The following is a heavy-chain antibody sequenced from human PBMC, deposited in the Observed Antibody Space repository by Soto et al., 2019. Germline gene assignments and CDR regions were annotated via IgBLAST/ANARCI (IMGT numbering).Heavy chain of an antibody. D-gene: IGHD2-8*01. V-gene: IGHV1-69*13. CDR1: GGTFSSYA. CDR3: ARDPPYCTNGVCYTPLGGYYGMDV. CDR2: IIPIFGTA. J-gene: IGHJ6*02. Sequence: GASVKVSCKASGGTFSSYAISWVRQAPGQGLEWMGGIIPIFGTANYAQKFQGRVTITADESTSTAYMELSSLRSEDTAVYYCARDPPYCTNGVCYTPLGGYYGMDVWGQGTTVTVSS.